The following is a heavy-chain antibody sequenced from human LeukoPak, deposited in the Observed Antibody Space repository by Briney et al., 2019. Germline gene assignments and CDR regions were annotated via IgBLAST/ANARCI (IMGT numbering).Heavy chain of an antibody. D-gene: IGHD5-18*01. CDR2: ISYDGSNK. V-gene: IGHV3-30*18. CDR1: GFTFSSYG. J-gene: IGHJ4*02. Sequence: PGGSLRLSCAASGFTFSSYGMHWVRQAPGKGLEWVAVISYDGSNKYYADSVKGRFTISRDNSKNTLYLQMNSLGAEDTAVYYCAKLISSDTAMVNFWGQGTLVTVSS. CDR3: AKLISSDTAMVNF.